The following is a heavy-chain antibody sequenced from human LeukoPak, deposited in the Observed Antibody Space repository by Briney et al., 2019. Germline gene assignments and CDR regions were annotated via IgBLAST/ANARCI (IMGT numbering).Heavy chain of an antibody. CDR3: AKGPVNNFGY. CDR2: ISGSGGST. CDR1: GFTFSSYA. J-gene: IGHJ4*02. D-gene: IGHD4-11*01. Sequence: GGSLRLSCAASGFTFSSYATSWVRQAPGKGQEWVSAISGSGGSTYYADSVKGRFTISRDNSKNTLYLQMNSLRAEDTAVYYCAKGPVNNFGYWGQGTLVTVSS. V-gene: IGHV3-23*01.